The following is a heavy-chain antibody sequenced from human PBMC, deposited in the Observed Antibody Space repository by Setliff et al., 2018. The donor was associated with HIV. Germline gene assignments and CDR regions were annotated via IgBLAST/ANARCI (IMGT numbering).Heavy chain of an antibody. V-gene: IGHV4-38-2*01. CDR1: GYSISSGYY. J-gene: IGHJ3*02. CDR3: ARGVGYDGSHAFDI. CDR2: IYHSGST. D-gene: IGHD2-8*02. Sequence: SETLSLTCAVSGYSISSGYYWGWIRQPPGKGLEWIGSIYHSGSTYYNPSLKSRVTISVDTSKNQFSLKLSSVTAAETAVYKGARGVGYDGSHAFDIWGQGTMVTVSS.